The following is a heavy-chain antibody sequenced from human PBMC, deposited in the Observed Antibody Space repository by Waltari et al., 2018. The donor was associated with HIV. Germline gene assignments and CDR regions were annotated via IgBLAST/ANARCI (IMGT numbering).Heavy chain of an antibody. Sequence: QVKLHQWGAGLLKPSETLSLTCAVYGGSLSGYSWSWIRYFPAKGLEWIGEINHDGVTYYSPALESRVVISKDTSKNHFSLRMQSVTAADTAIYYCARRGDGFNQHARLDHWGPGTLVTVSS. CDR1: GGSLSGYS. CDR3: ARRGDGFNQHARLDH. V-gene: IGHV4-34*01. J-gene: IGHJ4*02. CDR2: INHDGVT. D-gene: IGHD2-2*01.